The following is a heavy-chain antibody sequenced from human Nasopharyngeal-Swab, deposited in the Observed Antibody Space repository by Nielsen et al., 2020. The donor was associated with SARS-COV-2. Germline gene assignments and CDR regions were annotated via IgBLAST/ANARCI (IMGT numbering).Heavy chain of an antibody. CDR1: GASVSSGTYY. J-gene: IGHJ4*02. Sequence: SETLSLTCTVSGASVSSGTYYWSWIRQPPGKGLEWIGYIYYSGNTHYNPSLESRVTMSVDTSNNQFSLILSSVTAADTVVYYCARDRGDLRKYYFDYWGRGTLVTVSS. V-gene: IGHV4-61*01. D-gene: IGHD3-10*01. CDR3: ARDRGDLRKYYFDY. CDR2: IYYSGNT.